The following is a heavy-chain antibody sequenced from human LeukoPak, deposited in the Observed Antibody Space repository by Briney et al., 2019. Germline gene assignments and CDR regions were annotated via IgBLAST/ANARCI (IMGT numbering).Heavy chain of an antibody. J-gene: IGHJ4*02. CDR1: GFTFSSYS. V-gene: IGHV3-21*01. CDR2: ISSSSSYI. D-gene: IGHD1-26*01. CDR3: ASLRVGATHPDY. Sequence: PGGSLRLSCAASGFTFSSYSMNWVRQAPGKGLEWVSSISSSSSYIYYADSVKGRFTISRDNAKNSLYLQMNSLRAEDTAVYYCASLRVGATHPDYWGQGTLVTVSS.